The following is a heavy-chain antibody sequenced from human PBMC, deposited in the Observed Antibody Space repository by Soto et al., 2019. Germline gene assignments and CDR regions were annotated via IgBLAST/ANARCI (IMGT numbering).Heavy chain of an antibody. CDR3: VGTGTTDDY. J-gene: IGHJ4*02. V-gene: IGHV4-30-4*01. CDR2: IYNSGGS. Sequence: TLSLTCSVSGASVRSGDYYWSCIRQAPGKGLEWIGYIYNSGGSYYSPSLKGRLTISIDTSKNQFSLKLNSVTAADTAIYYCVGTGTTDDYWGRGTLVTVSS. CDR1: GASVRSGDYY. D-gene: IGHD4-17*01.